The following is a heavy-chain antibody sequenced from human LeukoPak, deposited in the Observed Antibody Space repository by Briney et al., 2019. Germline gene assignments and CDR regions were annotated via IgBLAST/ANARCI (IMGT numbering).Heavy chain of an antibody. CDR3: ARDYDSSGYITFDY. Sequence: GGSLRLSCVPSGFTFSTYTMNWVRPAPGKGLEWVSSISSTGTYIYYADSVKGRFTISRDNAKNSLYLQMNSLRAEDTAVYYCARDYDSSGYITFDYWGQGVLVTVSS. V-gene: IGHV3-21*01. D-gene: IGHD3-22*01. CDR1: GFTFSTYT. CDR2: ISSTGTYI. J-gene: IGHJ4*02.